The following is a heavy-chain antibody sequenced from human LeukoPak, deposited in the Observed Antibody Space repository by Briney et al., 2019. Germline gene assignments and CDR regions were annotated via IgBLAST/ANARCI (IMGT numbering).Heavy chain of an antibody. J-gene: IGHJ3*02. Sequence: SQTLSLTCAISGDSVSSNSAAWNWIRQSPSRGLEWLGRTYYRSKWYNDYAVSVKSRITINPDTSKNQFSLQLNSVTPEDTAVYYCARDKFKGPPGSSSWSDAFDIWGQGTMVTVSS. CDR1: GDSVSSNSAA. CDR2: TYYRSKWYN. CDR3: ARDKFKGPPGSSSWSDAFDI. V-gene: IGHV6-1*01. D-gene: IGHD6-13*01.